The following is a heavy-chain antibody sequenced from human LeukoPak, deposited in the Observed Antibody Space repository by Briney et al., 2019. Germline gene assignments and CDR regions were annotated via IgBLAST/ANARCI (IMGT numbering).Heavy chain of an antibody. Sequence: PGRSLRLSCAASGFTFDDYAMHWVRQAPGKGLEWVSGISWNSGSIGYADSVKGRFTISRDNSKNTLYLQMNSLRAEDTAVYYCARAYGDYHPFESWYYMDVWGKGTTVTVS. V-gene: IGHV3-9*01. CDR1: GFTFDDYA. D-gene: IGHD4-17*01. CDR3: ARAYGDYHPFESWYYMDV. CDR2: ISWNSGSI. J-gene: IGHJ6*03.